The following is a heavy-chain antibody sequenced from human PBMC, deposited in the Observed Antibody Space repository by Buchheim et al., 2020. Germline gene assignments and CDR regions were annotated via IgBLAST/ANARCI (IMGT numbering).Heavy chain of an antibody. CDR1: GFTFSTYS. CDR2: IGNGRGTI. CDR3: ARDPVDDSVWGSHFDY. D-gene: IGHD3-16*01. Sequence: DVQLVESGGGLVQPGGSLRLSCAASGFTFSTYSMNWVRQAPGKGLEWISYIGNGRGTIYYADSVKGRFTISRDNTRNSLFLQMSSLRVEDTAVYYCARDPVDDSVWGSHFDYWGQGTL. J-gene: IGHJ4*02. V-gene: IGHV3-48*01.